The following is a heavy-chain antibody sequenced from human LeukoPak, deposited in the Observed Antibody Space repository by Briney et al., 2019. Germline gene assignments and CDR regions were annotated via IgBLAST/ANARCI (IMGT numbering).Heavy chain of an antibody. J-gene: IGHJ5*02. D-gene: IGHD1-26*01. Sequence: SQTLSLTCTVSGGSISSCGYYWSWIRQHPGKGLEWIGYIYYSGSTYYNPSLKSRVTISVDTSKNQFSLKLSSVTAADTALYYCAKDGSDSTSGWFDPWGQGTLVTVSS. CDR3: AKDGSDSTSGWFDP. CDR1: GGSISSCGYY. V-gene: IGHV4-31*03. CDR2: IYYSGST.